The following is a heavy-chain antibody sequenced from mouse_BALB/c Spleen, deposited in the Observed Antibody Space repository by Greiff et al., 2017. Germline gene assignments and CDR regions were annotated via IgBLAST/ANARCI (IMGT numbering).Heavy chain of an antibody. J-gene: IGHJ2*01. Sequence: EVQRVESGAELVRPGALVKLSCKASGFNIKDYYMHWVKQRPEQGLEWIGWIDPENGNTIYDPKFQGKASITADTSSNTAYLQLSSLTSEDTAVYYCARGDYALYYFDYWGQGTTLTVSS. D-gene: IGHD2-4*01. CDR3: ARGDYALYYFDY. V-gene: IGHV14-1*02. CDR1: GFNIKDYY. CDR2: IDPENGNT.